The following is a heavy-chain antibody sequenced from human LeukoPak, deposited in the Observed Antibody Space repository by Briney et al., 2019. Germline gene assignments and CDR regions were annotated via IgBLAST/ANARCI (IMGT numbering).Heavy chain of an antibody. D-gene: IGHD3-22*01. Sequence: PSETLSLTCTVSGGSMNNYYWSWIRQSPGKGLEWVGYIYHTGNATYKPSLKSRVTLSLDTSKNQFSLRLNSVTAADTAVYYCARGRGDSKGTSFDFWGQGTLVTVSS. CDR3: ARGRGDSKGTSFDF. CDR1: GGSMNNYY. CDR2: IYHTGNA. V-gene: IGHV4-59*01. J-gene: IGHJ4*02.